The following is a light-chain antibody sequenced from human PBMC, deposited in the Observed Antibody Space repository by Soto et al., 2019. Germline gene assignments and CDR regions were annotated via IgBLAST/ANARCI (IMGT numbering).Light chain of an antibody. Sequence: EIVLTQSPATLSLSPGERATLSCGASQSVSSSYLAWYQQKPGLAPRLLIYGASTRATGIPARFSGSGSGTEFTLTISSLQSEDFAVYYCQQYNNWPSITFGQGTRLEIK. V-gene: IGKV3-15*01. CDR1: QSVSSSY. J-gene: IGKJ5*01. CDR3: QQYNNWPSIT. CDR2: GAS.